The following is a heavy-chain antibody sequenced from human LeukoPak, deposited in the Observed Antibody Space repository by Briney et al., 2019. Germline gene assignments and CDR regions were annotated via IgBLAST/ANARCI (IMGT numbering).Heavy chain of an antibody. CDR1: GYTFTSYG. D-gene: IGHD2-2*01. CDR2: ISAYNGNT. CDR3: GAGEGCSSPSCSRNFDS. J-gene: IGHJ4*02. V-gene: IGHV1-18*01. Sequence: ASVKVSCKASGYTFTSYGISWVRQAPGQGLEWMGWISAYNGNTNYAQKLQGRVTMTTDTSTSTAYMELRSLRSDDTAVYYCGAGEGCSSPSCSRNFDSGGQGPLAPVS.